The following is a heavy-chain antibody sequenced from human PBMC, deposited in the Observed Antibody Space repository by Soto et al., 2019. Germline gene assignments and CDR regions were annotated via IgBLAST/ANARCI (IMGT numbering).Heavy chain of an antibody. V-gene: IGHV3-23*01. CDR3: AKDLNHTSRYFDWLLYRNWFDP. CDR1: GFTFSSYA. CDR2: ISGSGGST. D-gene: IGHD3-9*01. Sequence: GGSLRLSCAASGFTFSSYAMSWVRQAPGKGLEWVSAISGSGGSTYYADSVKGRFTISRDNSKNTLYLQMNSLRAEDTAVYYCAKDLNHTSRYFDWLLYRNWFDPWGQGTLVTVSS. J-gene: IGHJ5*02.